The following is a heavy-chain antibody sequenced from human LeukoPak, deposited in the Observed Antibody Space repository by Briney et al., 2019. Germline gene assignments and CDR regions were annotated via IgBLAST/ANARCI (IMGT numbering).Heavy chain of an antibody. V-gene: IGHV3-23*01. CDR2: ISGSGGST. CDR3: AKDHYSSSWYYFDY. J-gene: IGHJ4*02. D-gene: IGHD6-13*01. Sequence: QAGGSLRLSCAASGFTFSSYAMSWVRQARGKGLEWVSAISGSGGSTYYADSVKGRFTISRDNSKNTLYLQMNSLRAEDTAVYYCAKDHYSSSWYYFDYWGQGTLVTVSS. CDR1: GFTFSSYA.